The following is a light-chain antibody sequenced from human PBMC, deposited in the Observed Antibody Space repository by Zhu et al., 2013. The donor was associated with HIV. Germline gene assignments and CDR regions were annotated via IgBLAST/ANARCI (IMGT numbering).Light chain of an antibody. V-gene: IGLV6-57*01. CDR1: SGSIASNY. CDR3: QSYDSSNVV. Sequence: NFMLTQPHSVSESPGKTVTISCTRSSGSIASNYVQWYRQRPGSSPTTLIYEDKQRPSGVPDRFSGSIDRSSNSASLTISGLKTEDEADYYCQSYDSSNVVFGGGTKLTVL. J-gene: IGLJ2*01. CDR2: EDK.